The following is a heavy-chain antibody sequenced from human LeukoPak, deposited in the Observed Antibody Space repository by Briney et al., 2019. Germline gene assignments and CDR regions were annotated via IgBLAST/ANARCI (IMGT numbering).Heavy chain of an antibody. CDR3: AREAAAGTFYFDY. V-gene: IGHV4-4*07. J-gene: IGHJ4*02. CDR1: GDSISNYY. D-gene: IGHD6-13*01. CDR2: IYTSGST. Sequence: KPSETLSLTCIVSGDSISNYYWSWIRQPAGKGLEWIGRIYTSGSTNYNPSLKSRVTMSVDTSKNQFSLKLSSVTAADTAVYYCAREAAAGTFYFDYRGQGTLVTVSS.